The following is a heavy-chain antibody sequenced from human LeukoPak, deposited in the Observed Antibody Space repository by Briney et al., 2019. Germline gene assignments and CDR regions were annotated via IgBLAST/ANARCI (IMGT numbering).Heavy chain of an antibody. CDR3: AKERVSYSSSSGTGP. Sequence: PGGSLRLSCAASGFTFSSYGMHRVRQAPGKGLEWVAFIRNDGNNKYYADFVKGRFTISRDNSKNTLFLQMNSLRAEDTAVYYCAKERVSYSSSSGTGPWGQGTLVTVSS. V-gene: IGHV3-30*02. J-gene: IGHJ5*02. D-gene: IGHD6-6*01. CDR1: GFTFSSYG. CDR2: IRNDGNNK.